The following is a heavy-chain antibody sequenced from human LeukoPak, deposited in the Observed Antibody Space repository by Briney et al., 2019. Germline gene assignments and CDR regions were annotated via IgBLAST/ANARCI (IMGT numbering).Heavy chain of an antibody. CDR1: GYTFTSYG. J-gene: IGHJ4*02. D-gene: IGHD6-19*01. V-gene: IGHV1-18*03. CDR3: ARSIAVAGTTWDDY. CDR2: ISAYNGNT. Sequence: GASVKVSRKASGYTFTSYGISWVRQAPGQGLEWMGWISAYNGNTNYAQKLQGRVTMTTDTSTSTAYMELRSLRSDDMAVYYCARSIAVAGTTWDDYWGQGTLVTVSS.